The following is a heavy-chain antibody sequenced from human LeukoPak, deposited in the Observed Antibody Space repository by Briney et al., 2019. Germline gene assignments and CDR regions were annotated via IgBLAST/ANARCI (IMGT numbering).Heavy chain of an antibody. CDR2: IYTSGST. J-gene: IGHJ5*02. CDR3: ARQEYGDYVGWFDP. CDR1: GGSISSYY. D-gene: IGHD4-17*01. Sequence: SQTLSLTCTVSGGSISSYYWIWIRQPPGKGLEWIGYIYTSGSTNYNPSLKSRVTISVDTSKNQFSLKLSSVTAADTAVYYCARQEYGDYVGWFDPWGQGTLVTVSS. V-gene: IGHV4-4*09.